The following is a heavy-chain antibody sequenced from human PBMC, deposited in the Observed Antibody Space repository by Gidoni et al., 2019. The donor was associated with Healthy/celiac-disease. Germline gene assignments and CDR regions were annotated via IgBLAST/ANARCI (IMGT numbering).Heavy chain of an antibody. V-gene: IGHV3-7*01. CDR1: GFTFSSYW. CDR3: ARGQLERLFYYYGMDV. D-gene: IGHD1-1*01. Sequence: EVQLVESGGGLVQPGGSLRLSCAASGFTFSSYWMSWVRQAPGKGLEWVANIKQDGSEKYYVDSVKGRFTISRDNAKNSLYLQMNSLRAEDTAVYYCARGQLERLFYYYGMDVWGQGTTVTVSS. CDR2: IKQDGSEK. J-gene: IGHJ6*02.